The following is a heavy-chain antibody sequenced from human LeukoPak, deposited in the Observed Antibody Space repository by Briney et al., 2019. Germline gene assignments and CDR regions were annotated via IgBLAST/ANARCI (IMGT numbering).Heavy chain of an antibody. CDR3: AKDGETYYYDSSGYEDY. D-gene: IGHD3-22*01. CDR2: IYSGGST. V-gene: IGHV3-66*01. J-gene: IGHJ4*02. Sequence: WGSLRLSCAASEFSVGSNYMTGVRQAPGKGLEWVSLIYSGGSTYYADSVKGRFTISRDNSKNTLYLQMNSLRAEDTAVYYCAKDGETYYYDSSGYEDYWGQGTLVTVSS. CDR1: EFSVGSNY.